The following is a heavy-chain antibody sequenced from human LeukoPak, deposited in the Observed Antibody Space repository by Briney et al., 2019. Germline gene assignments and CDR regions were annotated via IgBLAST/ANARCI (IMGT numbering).Heavy chain of an antibody. CDR1: GFTFSSYT. V-gene: IGHV3-23*01. D-gene: IGHD1-14*01. CDR3: ARMPSTGIYYFYYMDV. Sequence: GGSLRLSCADSGFTFSSYTMTWVRQAPGKGLEWVSGISSMGVSTYYADSVKGRFTISRDNSKNTLYLQMDSLGTEDTAVYYCARMPSTGIYYFYYMDVWGKGTTVTVSS. CDR2: ISSMGVST. J-gene: IGHJ6*03.